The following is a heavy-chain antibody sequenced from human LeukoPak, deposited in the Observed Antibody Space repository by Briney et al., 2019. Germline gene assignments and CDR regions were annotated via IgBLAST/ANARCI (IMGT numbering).Heavy chain of an antibody. CDR1: GFTFSSNA. D-gene: IGHD3-22*01. V-gene: IGHV3-23*01. CDR2: ITTSGGST. CDR3: AKDWDRSGQYYFDY. Sequence: GGSLRFSCAASGFTFSSNALTRLRQAPGLGLMWVSVITTSGGSTYYADSVKGRFAIAGDNSKNTLYLQMNSLRAEDAAVYYCAKDWDRSGQYYFDYWGQGTLVTVSS. J-gene: IGHJ4*02.